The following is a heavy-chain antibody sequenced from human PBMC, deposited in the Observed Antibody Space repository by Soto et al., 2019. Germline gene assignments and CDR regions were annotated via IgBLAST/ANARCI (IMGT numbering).Heavy chain of an antibody. CDR1: GGSISSYY. D-gene: IGHD3-22*01. CDR2: IYYSGST. Sequence: SETLSLTCTVSGGSISSYYWSWIRQPPGKGLEWIGYIYYSGSTNYNPSLKSRVTISVDTSKNQFSLKLSSVTAAATAVYYCARHFLLYYYNSSGYYLRDAFNIWGQGKMVTVSS. CDR3: ARHFLLYYYNSSGYYLRDAFNI. V-gene: IGHV4-59*08. J-gene: IGHJ3*02.